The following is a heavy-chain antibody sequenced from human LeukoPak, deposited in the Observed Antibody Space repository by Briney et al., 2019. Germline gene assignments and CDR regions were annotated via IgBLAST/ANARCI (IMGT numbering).Heavy chain of an antibody. CDR3: ARDTRGGSGSYLFDY. Sequence: GGSLRLSCAASGFTFNIYGMHWVRQAPGKGLEWLTFIRYDASNKEYAGSVKGRFTISRDNSKNTLYLQMNSLRADDTAIYYCARDTRGGSGSYLFDYWGQGTLVTVSS. CDR2: IRYDASNK. CDR1: GFTFNIYG. J-gene: IGHJ4*02. D-gene: IGHD1-26*01. V-gene: IGHV3-30*02.